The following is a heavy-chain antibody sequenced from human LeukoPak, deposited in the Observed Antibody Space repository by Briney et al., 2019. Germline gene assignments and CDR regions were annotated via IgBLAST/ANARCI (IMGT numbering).Heavy chain of an antibody. Sequence: PGGSLRLSCAASGFTFSSYEMNWVRQAPGKGLEWVSYISSSGSTIYYADSVKGRFTISRDNAKNSLYLQMNSLRAEDTAVYYCARWYDSNPDYWGQGTLVTVSS. V-gene: IGHV3-48*03. J-gene: IGHJ4*02. D-gene: IGHD3-22*01. CDR2: ISSSGSTI. CDR1: GFTFSSYE. CDR3: ARWYDSNPDY.